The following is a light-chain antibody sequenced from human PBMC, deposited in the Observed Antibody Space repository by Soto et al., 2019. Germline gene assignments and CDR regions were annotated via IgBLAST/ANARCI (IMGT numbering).Light chain of an antibody. Sequence: QSVLTQSPSASASLGASVKLTCTLSSGHSSYAIAWHQQQPEKGPRYLTKLNNDGSHSKGDGIPDRFSGSSSGAERYLTISSLQSEDEADYYCQTWGTGTWVFGGGTQLTVL. CDR2: LNNDGSH. J-gene: IGLJ7*01. CDR3: QTWGTGTWV. V-gene: IGLV4-69*01. CDR1: SGHSSYA.